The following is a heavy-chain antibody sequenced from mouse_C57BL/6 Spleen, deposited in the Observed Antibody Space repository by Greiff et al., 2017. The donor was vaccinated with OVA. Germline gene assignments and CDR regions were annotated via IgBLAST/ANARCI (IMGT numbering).Heavy chain of an antibody. J-gene: IGHJ2*01. D-gene: IGHD2-4*01. CDR1: GYAFSSSW. CDR3: ARSFYDYDLYYFDY. CDR2: IYPGDGDT. V-gene: IGHV1-82*01. Sequence: QVQLKESGPELVKPGASVKISCKASGYAFSSSWMNWVKQRPGKGLEWIGRIYPGDGDTNYNGKFKGKATLTADKSSSTAYMQLSSLTSEDSAVYFCARSFYDYDLYYFDYWGQGTTLTVSS.